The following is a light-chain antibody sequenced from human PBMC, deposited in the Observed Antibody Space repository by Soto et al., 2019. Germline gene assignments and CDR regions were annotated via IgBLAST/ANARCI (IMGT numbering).Light chain of an antibody. J-gene: IGKJ1*01. V-gene: IGKV3-20*01. CDR1: QSVSSSY. CDR3: QQCNSYSWK. Sequence: DTVLTQSPGPLCLSPGERATLSCRASQSVSSSYLAWYQQKPGQAPRLLIYDASSRATGIPARFSGSGSGTEFTLTISSLQPDDFATYYCQQCNSYSWKCGQGNKVGIK. CDR2: DAS.